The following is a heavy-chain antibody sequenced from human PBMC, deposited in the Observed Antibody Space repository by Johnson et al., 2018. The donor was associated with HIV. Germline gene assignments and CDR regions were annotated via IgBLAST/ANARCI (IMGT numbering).Heavy chain of an antibody. D-gene: IGHD5-12*01. V-gene: IGHV3-11*04. Sequence: QVQLVESGGGLVKPGGSLRLSCAASGFIFSDYYMSWIRQAPGKGLEWVSYISPCGSSIHSAASLKGRFTISRDNSKNTLYLQMNSLRPDDTAVYYCARGGYSGYDGGACDIWGKGTMVTVSS. CDR1: GFIFSDYY. J-gene: IGHJ3*02. CDR2: ISPCGSSI. CDR3: ARGGYSGYDGGACDI.